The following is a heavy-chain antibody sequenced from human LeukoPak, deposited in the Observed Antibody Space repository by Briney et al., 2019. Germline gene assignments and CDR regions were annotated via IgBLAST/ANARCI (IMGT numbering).Heavy chain of an antibody. CDR1: GYRFTSYG. J-gene: IGHJ5*02. V-gene: IGHV1-18*01. CDR3: TRRRQVEARWFDP. Sequence: ASVKVSCKASGYRFTSYGIHWVRQAPGQGLEWVGWIRGDNGNTNYTENMQGRVTLTTDTSTATAHMELRSLRSDDTAVYYCTRRRQVEARWFDPWGQGTLVSVSS. CDR2: IRGDNGNT. D-gene: IGHD2-2*01.